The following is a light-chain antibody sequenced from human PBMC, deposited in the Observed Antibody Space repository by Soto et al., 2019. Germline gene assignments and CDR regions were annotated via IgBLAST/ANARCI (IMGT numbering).Light chain of an antibody. CDR2: KAS. Sequence: DIQMTQSPSTLSASVGDRVTITCRASQSISSWLAWYQQKPGKAPKLLIYKASSLESGVPSRFSCSGSGTEFTLTPSSLQPDAFATYYCQQYNSYARTFGQGTKVEIK. CDR3: QQYNSYART. V-gene: IGKV1-5*03. CDR1: QSISSW. J-gene: IGKJ1*01.